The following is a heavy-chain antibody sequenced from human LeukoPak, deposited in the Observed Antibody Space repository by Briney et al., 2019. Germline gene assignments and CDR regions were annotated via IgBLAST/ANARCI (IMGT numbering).Heavy chain of an antibody. D-gene: IGHD3-16*02. CDR2: IYYSGST. Sequence: KTSETLSLTCTVSGGSISSGDYYWSWIRQPPGKGLEWIGYIYYSGSTYYNPSLKSRVTISVDTSKNQFSLKLSSVTAADTAVYYCAAAPRVITFGGVIVENWYFDLWGRGTLVTVSS. J-gene: IGHJ2*01. CDR1: GGSISSGDYY. CDR3: AAAPRVITFGGVIVENWYFDL. V-gene: IGHV4-30-4*01.